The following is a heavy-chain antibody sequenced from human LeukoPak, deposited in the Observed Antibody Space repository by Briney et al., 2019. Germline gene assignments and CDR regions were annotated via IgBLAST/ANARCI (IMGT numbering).Heavy chain of an antibody. D-gene: IGHD2-2*01. CDR3: ARFVRHCSSTSCYYYYGMDV. Sequence: PSETLSLTCAVYGGSFSDYYWSWIRQPPGKGLEGSGEINHSGSTNYNPSLKGRVTISVDTSKNQFSLKLSSVTAADTAAYYCARFVRHCSSTSCYYYYGMDVWGKGTTVTVSS. CDR2: INHSGST. V-gene: IGHV4-34*01. J-gene: IGHJ6*04. CDR1: GGSFSDYY.